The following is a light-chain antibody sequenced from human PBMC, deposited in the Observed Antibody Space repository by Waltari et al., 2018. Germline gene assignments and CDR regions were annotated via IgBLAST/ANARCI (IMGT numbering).Light chain of an antibody. CDR3: QQYNDWPPWT. Sequence: EIVMTQSPASLSLSPGERATLSCRASQSVTSNLAWYQQKPGQAPRLLIYGASTRAAGIPVRFSGSGSGTEFTLTVSGLQSEDFAIYYCQQYNDWPPWTFGQGTKVKIK. J-gene: IGKJ1*01. V-gene: IGKV3-15*01. CDR1: QSVTSN. CDR2: GAS.